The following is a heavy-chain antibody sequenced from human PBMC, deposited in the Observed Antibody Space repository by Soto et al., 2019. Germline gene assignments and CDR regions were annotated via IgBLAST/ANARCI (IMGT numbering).Heavy chain of an antibody. CDR1: GNSFSSYV. V-gene: IGHV1-18*01. J-gene: IGHJ6*04. D-gene: IGHD4-17*01. CDR3: ASRGDFGDYTGKIDV. Sequence: QVHLVQSGGELKKPGASVKVSCRASGNSFSSYVISWVRQAPGQGLEWMGWISASNGDTNYAQNYQGGVSMTTDTSTNTAYKEVTSLTSDDTAVYFCASRGDFGDYTGKIDVLGKGTTVTVSS. CDR2: ISASNGDT.